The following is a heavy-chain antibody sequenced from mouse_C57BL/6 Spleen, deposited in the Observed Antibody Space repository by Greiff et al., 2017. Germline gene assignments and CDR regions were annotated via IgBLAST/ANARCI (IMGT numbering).Heavy chain of an antibody. J-gene: IGHJ2*01. CDR2: ISSGSSTI. Sequence: EVKLMESGGGLVKPGGSLKLSCAASGFTFSDYGMHWVRQAPEKGLEWVAYISSGSSTIYYADTVKGRFTISRDNAMNTLFLQMTSLRSEDTAMYDCARHDYGNSFDYWGQGTTLTVSS. CDR3: ARHDYGNSFDY. CDR1: GFTFSDYG. D-gene: IGHD2-1*01. V-gene: IGHV5-17*01.